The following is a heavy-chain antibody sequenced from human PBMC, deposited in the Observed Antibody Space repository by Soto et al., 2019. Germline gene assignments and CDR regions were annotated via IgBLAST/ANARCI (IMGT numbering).Heavy chain of an antibody. J-gene: IGHJ4*02. CDR3: ASGGFMVREPFDY. Sequence: QLQLQESGPGLVKPSETLSLTCTVSGGSISSSSYYWGWIRQPPGKGLEWIGSIYYSGSTYYNPSLKSRVTISVDTSKNQFSLKLSSVTAADTAVYYCASGGFMVREPFDYWGQGTLVTVSS. V-gene: IGHV4-39*01. CDR2: IYYSGST. CDR1: GGSISSSSYY. D-gene: IGHD3-10*01.